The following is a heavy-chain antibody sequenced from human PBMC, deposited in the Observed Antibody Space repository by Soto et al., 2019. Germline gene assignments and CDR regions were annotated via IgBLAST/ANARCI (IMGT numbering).Heavy chain of an antibody. CDR3: VRVGVGIGNHFDS. CDR1: DFSISGFY. CDR2: IHYSGRT. D-gene: IGHD1-26*01. J-gene: IGHJ4*02. V-gene: IGHV4-59*12. Sequence: SETLSLTCSGSDFSISGFYWTCIRQPPGKILEWIGYIHYSGRTDYNPSLTSRATMSVDTSKNQFSLNLKSITAADTAVYYCVRVGVGIGNHFDSWGRGTLVTVSS.